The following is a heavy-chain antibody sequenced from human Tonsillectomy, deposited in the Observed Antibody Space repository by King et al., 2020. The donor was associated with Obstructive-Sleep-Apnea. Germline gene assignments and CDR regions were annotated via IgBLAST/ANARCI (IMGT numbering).Heavy chain of an antibody. CDR1: GFTFSSYG. Sequence: VQLVESGGGVVQPGRSLRLSCAASGFTFSSYGMHWVRQAPGQGLEWVAVIWYDGSNKYYADSVKGRFTISRDNSKNTLYLQINSLRAEDTAVYYCAKDTEIYCSGGSCLTDYWGQGTLVTVSS. D-gene: IGHD2-15*01. V-gene: IGHV3-33*06. J-gene: IGHJ4*02. CDR3: AKDTEIYCSGGSCLTDY. CDR2: IWYDGSNK.